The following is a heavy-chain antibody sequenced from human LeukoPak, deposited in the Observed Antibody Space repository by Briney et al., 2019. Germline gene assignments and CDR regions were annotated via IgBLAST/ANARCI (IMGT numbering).Heavy chain of an antibody. Sequence: SETLSLTCAVYGGSFSVYYWSWIRQPPGKGLEWIGEINHSGSTNYNPSLKSRVTISVDTSKNQFSLKLSSVTAADTAVYYCARGRYCSSTSCYDFQHWGQGTLVTVSS. CDR3: ARGRYCSSTSCYDFQH. V-gene: IGHV4-34*01. CDR1: GGSFSVYY. D-gene: IGHD2-2*01. J-gene: IGHJ1*01. CDR2: INHSGST.